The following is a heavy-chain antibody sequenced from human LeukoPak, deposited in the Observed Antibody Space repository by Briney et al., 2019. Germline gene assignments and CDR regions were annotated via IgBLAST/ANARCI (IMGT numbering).Heavy chain of an antibody. CDR3: ATSGNYYLKY. Sequence: GGSLRLSCAASGFTFSSYAMSWVRQAPGKGLEWASAISGSGGSTYYADSVKGRFTISRDNAKNALSLQMNSLRDEDTAVYYCATSGNYYLKYWGQGTLVTVSS. D-gene: IGHD1-26*01. V-gene: IGHV3-23*01. CDR1: GFTFSSYA. CDR2: ISGSGGST. J-gene: IGHJ4*02.